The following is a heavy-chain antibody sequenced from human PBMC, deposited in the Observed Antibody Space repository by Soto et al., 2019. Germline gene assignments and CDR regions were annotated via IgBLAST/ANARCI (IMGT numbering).Heavy chain of an antibody. J-gene: IGHJ6*03. V-gene: IGHV4-34*01. CDR1: GGSFSGYY. CDR3: ARGRSPVLGWLLSNYYYYYMGV. D-gene: IGHD3-3*01. CDR2: INHSGST. Sequence: QVQLQQWGAGLLKPSETLSLTCAVYGGSFSGYYWSWIRQPPGKGLEWIGEINHSGSTNYNPSLKSRVTISVDTSKHQFSLKLSSVTAADTAVYYCARGRSPVLGWLLSNYYYYYMGVWGKGTTVTVSS.